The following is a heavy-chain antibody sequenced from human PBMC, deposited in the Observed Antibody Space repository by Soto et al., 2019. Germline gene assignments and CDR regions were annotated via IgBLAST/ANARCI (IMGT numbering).Heavy chain of an antibody. Sequence: PGGSLRLSCAASGFTFSSYAMSWVRQAPGKGLEWVSAISGSGGSTYYADSMKGRFTISRDNSKNTLYLQMNSLRAEDTAVYYCAGRTGSVPNWFDPWGQGTLVTVSS. D-gene: IGHD3-10*01. V-gene: IGHV3-23*01. CDR2: ISGSGGST. CDR1: GFTFSSYA. J-gene: IGHJ5*02. CDR3: AGRTGSVPNWFDP.